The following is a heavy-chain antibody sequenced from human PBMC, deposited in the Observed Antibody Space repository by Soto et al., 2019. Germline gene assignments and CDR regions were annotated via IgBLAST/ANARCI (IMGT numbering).Heavy chain of an antibody. J-gene: IGHJ4*02. CDR2: ISNSGRI. D-gene: IGHD7-27*01. Sequence: QVQLQESGPGLVKPSQTLSLSCTVSGDSISSGTYFWSWIRQHPGKGLEWIGYISNSGRISYNPSLKSRVTMSVDTSKTQFSLKLSSVTAADTAVYYCTGDSTGESYWGQGSLVTVSS. CDR1: GDSISSGTYF. CDR3: TGDSTGESY. V-gene: IGHV4-31*03.